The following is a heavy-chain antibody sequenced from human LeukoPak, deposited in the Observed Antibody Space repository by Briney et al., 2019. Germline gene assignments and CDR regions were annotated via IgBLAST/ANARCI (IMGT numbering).Heavy chain of an antibody. D-gene: IGHD2-2*01. J-gene: IGHJ5*02. Sequence: GASVKVSCKASGGTFSSYAISWVRQASGQGLEWMGGIIPIFGTANYAQKFQGRVTITADKSTSTAYMELSSLRSEDTAVYYCARGEDIVVVPAARFDWFDPWGQGTLVTVSS. CDR2: IIPIFGTA. CDR1: GGTFSSYA. CDR3: ARGEDIVVVPAARFDWFDP. V-gene: IGHV1-69*06.